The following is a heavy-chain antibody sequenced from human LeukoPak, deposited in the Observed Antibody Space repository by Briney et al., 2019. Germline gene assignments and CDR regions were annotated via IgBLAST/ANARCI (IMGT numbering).Heavy chain of an antibody. CDR2: IHYSGST. CDR1: GGSMSSGDFY. J-gene: IGHJ4*02. D-gene: IGHD6-13*01. CDR3: ARGLSELAAAGTYYFDY. V-gene: IGHV4-30-4*01. Sequence: SQTLSLTCSVSGGSMSSGDFYWSWIRQPPGKGLEWIGYIHYSGSTYHNPSLMSRVTISKDTSKNQFSLRLSSVTAADTAVYYCARGLSELAAAGTYYFDYWGQGTLVTVSS.